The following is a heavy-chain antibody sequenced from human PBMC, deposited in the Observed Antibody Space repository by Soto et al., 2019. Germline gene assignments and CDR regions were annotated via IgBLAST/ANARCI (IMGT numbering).Heavy chain of an antibody. J-gene: IGHJ4*02. D-gene: IGHD3-22*01. V-gene: IGHV5-51*01. CDR2: IYPGDSDT. CDR3: ARSYYYDSSGYPDS. Sequence: PXESLKISCKGCGYIFTSYWIGWVRQMPGKGLEWMGIIYPGDSDTRYSPSFRGQVTISADKSISSAYLQWSSLKASDTAMYYCARSYYYDSSGYPDSWGQGSLVTVSS. CDR1: GYIFTSYW.